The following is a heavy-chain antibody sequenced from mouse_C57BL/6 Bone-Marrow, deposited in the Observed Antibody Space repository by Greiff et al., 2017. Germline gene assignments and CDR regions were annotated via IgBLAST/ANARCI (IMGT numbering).Heavy chain of an antibody. V-gene: IGHV1-82*01. CDR2: IYPGDGDT. CDR3: ARSRGNYDFDY. D-gene: IGHD2-1*01. CDR1: GYAFSSSW. J-gene: IGHJ2*01. Sequence: QVQLQQSGPELVKPGASVKISCKASGYAFSSSWMNWVKQRPGKGLEWIGRIYPGDGDTNYNGKFKGKATLTADKSSSTAYMQLSSLTSEDAAVYFYARSRGNYDFDYWGQGTTLTVST.